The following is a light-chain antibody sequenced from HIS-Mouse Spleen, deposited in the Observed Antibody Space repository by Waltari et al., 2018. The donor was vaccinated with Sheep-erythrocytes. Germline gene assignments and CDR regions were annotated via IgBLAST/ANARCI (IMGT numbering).Light chain of an antibody. V-gene: IGKV2-28*01. CDR2: LGS. J-gene: IGKJ1*01. CDR1: QSLLHSNGYNY. CDR3: MQALQTPA. Sequence: DIVMTQSPLSLPVPPGEPASISCSSSQSLLHSNGYNYLDWYLQKPGQSPQLLIYLGSNRASGVPDRFSGSGSGTDFTLKISRVEAEDVGVYYCMQALQTPAFGQGTKVEIK.